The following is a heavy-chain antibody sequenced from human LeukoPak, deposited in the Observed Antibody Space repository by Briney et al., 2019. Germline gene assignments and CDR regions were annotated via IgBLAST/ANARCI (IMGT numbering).Heavy chain of an antibody. CDR1: GGSISSYY. J-gene: IGHJ4*02. CDR2: IYYSGST. V-gene: IGHV4-59*12. CDR3: ARSGSGYLRYYFDY. D-gene: IGHD5-12*01. Sequence: PSETLSLTCTVSGGSISSYYWSWIRQPPGKGLEWIGYIYYSGSTNYNPSLKSRVTISVDTSKNQFSLKLSSVTAADTTVYYCARSGSGYLRYYFDYWGQGTLATVSS.